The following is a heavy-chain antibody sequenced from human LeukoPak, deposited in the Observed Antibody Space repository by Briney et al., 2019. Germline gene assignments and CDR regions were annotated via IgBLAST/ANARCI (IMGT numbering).Heavy chain of an antibody. V-gene: IGHV4-61*10. CDR3: ARGGADTAMVRGAFDI. CDR1: GGSVSSGDYY. Sequence: SETLSLTCTVSGGSVSSGDYYWSWIRQPAGKGLEWIGYIYHSGSTNYNPSLKSRVTISVDTSKNQFSLKLSSVTAADTAVYYCARGGADTAMVRGAFDIWGQGTMVTVSS. CDR2: IYHSGST. J-gene: IGHJ3*02. D-gene: IGHD5-18*01.